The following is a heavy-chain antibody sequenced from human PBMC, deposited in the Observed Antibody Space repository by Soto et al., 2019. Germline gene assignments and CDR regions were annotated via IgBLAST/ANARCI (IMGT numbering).Heavy chain of an antibody. CDR1: GYSFTSLD. Sequence: QVQLVQSGAEVREPGASVKVSCKSSGYSFTSLDINWVRQTTGQGLEWMGWMQPSSGRTGYAQKFQGRVTMTRDTSIHTAYMELSSLTSEDTALYYCARGVTAGVDYWGQGTLVTVSS. D-gene: IGHD1-26*01. J-gene: IGHJ4*02. CDR3: ARGVTAGVDY. V-gene: IGHV1-8*01. CDR2: MQPSSGRT.